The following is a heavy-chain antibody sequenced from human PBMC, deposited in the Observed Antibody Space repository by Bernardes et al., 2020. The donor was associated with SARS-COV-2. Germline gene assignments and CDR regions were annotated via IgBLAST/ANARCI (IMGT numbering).Heavy chain of an antibody. CDR2: ISGSGSNT. Sequence: GGSLRLSCVGSNLTLNSQVMAWVRHVPGQGLEWVSLISGSGSNTYYADSVRGRFSISRDNSRNMLFLSMSGVRFDDTAVYHCVKLGGYSSGYYFGLWGQGTLVTVAT. CDR3: VKLGGYSSGYYFGL. D-gene: IGHD6-19*01. V-gene: IGHV3-23*01. J-gene: IGHJ4*01. CDR1: NLTLNSQV.